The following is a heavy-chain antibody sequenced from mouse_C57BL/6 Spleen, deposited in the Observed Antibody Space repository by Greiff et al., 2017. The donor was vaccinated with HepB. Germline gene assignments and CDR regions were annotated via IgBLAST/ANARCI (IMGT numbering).Heavy chain of an antibody. CDR1: GYTFTSYW. CDR3: ARAVYYDYGFDY. CDR2: IHPNSGST. J-gene: IGHJ2*01. D-gene: IGHD2-4*01. Sequence: QVQLQQPGAELVKPGASVKLSCKASGYTFTSYWMHWVKQRPGQGLEWIGMIHPNSGSTNYNEKFKSKATLTVDKSSSTAYMQLSSLTSEDSAVYDCARAVYYDYGFDYWGKGTTLTVSS. V-gene: IGHV1-64*01.